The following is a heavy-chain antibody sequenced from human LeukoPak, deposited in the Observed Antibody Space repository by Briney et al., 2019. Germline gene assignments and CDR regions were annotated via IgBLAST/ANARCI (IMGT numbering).Heavy chain of an antibody. Sequence: PSETLSLTCTVSGGSVSSGSHYWSWIRQPPGKGLEWIGHIYYSGSTNYNPSLKSRVTISVDTSKNQFSLKLSSVTAADTAVYYCARDRRAHNWGQGTLVTVSS. J-gene: IGHJ4*02. V-gene: IGHV4-61*01. CDR1: GGSVSSGSHY. CDR2: IYYSGST. CDR3: ARDRRAHN.